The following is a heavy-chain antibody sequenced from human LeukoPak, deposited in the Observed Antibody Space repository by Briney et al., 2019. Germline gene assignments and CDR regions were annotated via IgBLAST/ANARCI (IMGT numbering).Heavy chain of an antibody. CDR2: IYTSGST. CDR1: GGSISSGSYY. V-gene: IGHV4-61*02. J-gene: IGHJ4*02. D-gene: IGHD6-19*01. Sequence: SETLSLTCTVSGGSISSGSYYWSWIRQPAGKGLEWIGRIYTSGSTNYNPSLKSRVTISVDTSKNQFSLKLSPVTAADTAVYYCAGSLSSRGYWGQGTLVTISS. CDR3: AGSLSSRGY.